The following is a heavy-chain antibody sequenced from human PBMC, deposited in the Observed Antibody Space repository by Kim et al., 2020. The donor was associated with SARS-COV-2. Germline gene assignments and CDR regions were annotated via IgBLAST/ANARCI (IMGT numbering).Heavy chain of an antibody. CDR1: GGSISSSNW. J-gene: IGHJ4*02. CDR3: ARLRIKSTTGTTSSA. Sequence: SETLSLTCAVSGGSISSSNWWSWVRQPPGKGLEWIGEIYHSGSTNYNPSLKSRVTISVDKSKNQFSLKLSSVTAADTAVYYCARLRIKSTTGTTSSAWGQGTLVTVSS. CDR2: IYHSGST. V-gene: IGHV4-4*02. D-gene: IGHD1-1*01.